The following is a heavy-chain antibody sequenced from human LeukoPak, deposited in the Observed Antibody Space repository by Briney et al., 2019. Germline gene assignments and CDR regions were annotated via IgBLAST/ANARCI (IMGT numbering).Heavy chain of an antibody. CDR1: GGSISSGDYY. V-gene: IGHV4-30-4*01. CDR3: ARDGGCSSTSCYPDY. CDR2: IYYSGST. Sequence: SQTLSLTCTVSGGSISSGDYYWSWIRQPPGKGLEWIGYIYYSGSTYYNPSFKSRVTISVDTSKNQFSLKLSSVTAADTAVYYCARDGGCSSTSCYPDYWGQGTLVTVSS. D-gene: IGHD2-2*01. J-gene: IGHJ4*02.